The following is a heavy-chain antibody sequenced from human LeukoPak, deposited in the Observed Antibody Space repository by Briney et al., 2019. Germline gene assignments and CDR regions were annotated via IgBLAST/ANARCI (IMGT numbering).Heavy chain of an antibody. D-gene: IGHD4-17*01. CDR3: ARAKVTTLLDP. Sequence: SETLSLTCTVSGDSISSYYWSWIRQPPGQGLEWIGYIYYSGSTNYNPSLKSRVTISVDTSKNQFSLKLGSVTAADTAVYYCARAKVTTLLDPWGQGTLVTVSS. CDR1: GDSISSYY. CDR2: IYYSGST. J-gene: IGHJ5*02. V-gene: IGHV4-59*01.